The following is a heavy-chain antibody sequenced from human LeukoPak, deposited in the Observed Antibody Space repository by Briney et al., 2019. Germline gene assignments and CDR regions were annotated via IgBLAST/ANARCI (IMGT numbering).Heavy chain of an antibody. D-gene: IGHD2-2*01. CDR2: IIPIFGTA. Sequence: SVKVSCKASGGTFSSYAISWVRQAPGQGLEWMGGIIPIFGTANYAQKFQGRVTITTDESTSTAYMELSSLRSEDTAVYYRARDPTYCSSTSCRLPRYFDPWGRGTLVTVSS. CDR1: GGTFSSYA. CDR3: ARDPTYCSSTSCRLPRYFDP. V-gene: IGHV1-69*05. J-gene: IGHJ2*01.